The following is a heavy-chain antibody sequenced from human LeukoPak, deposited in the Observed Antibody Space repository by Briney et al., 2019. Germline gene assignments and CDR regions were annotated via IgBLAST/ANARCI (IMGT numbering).Heavy chain of an antibody. V-gene: IGHV3-7*01. Sequence: GGSLRLSCAASGFTFSSYWMSWVRQAPGKGLEWVANIKKDGSEKYYVDSVKGRFTISRDNAKTSLYLQMNSLRAEDTAVYYCARVPRVWREGDDYWGQGTLVTVSS. CDR3: ARVPRVWREGDDY. D-gene: IGHD3-3*01. CDR2: IKKDGSEK. CDR1: GFTFSSYW. J-gene: IGHJ4*02.